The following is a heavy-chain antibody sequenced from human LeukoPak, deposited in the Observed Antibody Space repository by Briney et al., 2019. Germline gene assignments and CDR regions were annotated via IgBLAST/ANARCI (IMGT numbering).Heavy chain of an antibody. CDR1: GGSISSGDYY. Sequence: SQTLSLTCTVSGGSISSGDYYWSWIRQPPGKGLEWIGYIYYSGSTYYNPSLKSRVTISVDTSKNQFSLKLSSVTAADTAVYYCARQNRLTLRAFDIWGQGTMVTVSS. CDR2: IYYSGST. CDR3: ARQNRLTLRAFDI. J-gene: IGHJ3*02. V-gene: IGHV4-30-4*01.